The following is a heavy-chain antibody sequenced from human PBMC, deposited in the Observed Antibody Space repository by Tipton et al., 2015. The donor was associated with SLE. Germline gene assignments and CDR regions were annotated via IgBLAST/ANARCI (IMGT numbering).Heavy chain of an antibody. Sequence: LRLSCAVYGGSFSGYYWSWIRQPPGKGLEWIGEINHSGSTNYKPSLKSRVTISVDTSKNQFSLKLSSVTAADTAVYYCARGRWYFDLWGRGTLVTVSS. V-gene: IGHV4-34*01. J-gene: IGHJ2*01. CDR1: GGSFSGYY. CDR3: ARGRWYFDL. CDR2: INHSGST.